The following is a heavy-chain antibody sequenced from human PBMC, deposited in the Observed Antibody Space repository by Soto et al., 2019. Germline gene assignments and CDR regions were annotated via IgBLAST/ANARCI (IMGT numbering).Heavy chain of an antibody. D-gene: IGHD1-20*01. CDR1: GDRVSSNIAA. J-gene: IGHJ4*01. V-gene: IGHV6-1*01. CDR3: ARRGAIRGPCSCDNCHHNFGC. CDR2: TYFRSKWYN. Sequence: RTLSRTCAISGDRVSSNIAAWNCIRQSPSRGLEWLGRTYFRSKWYNEYAPAVKSRITITPDTSKKQFSPELNSVTPDDAAIYYCARRGAIRGPCSCDNCHHNFGCWGQGSQATVSS.